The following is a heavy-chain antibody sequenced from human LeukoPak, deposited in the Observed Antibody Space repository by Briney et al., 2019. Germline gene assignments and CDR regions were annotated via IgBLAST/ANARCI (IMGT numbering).Heavy chain of an antibody. D-gene: IGHD3-10*01. Sequence: GGSLRLSCAASGFTISFYWMSWVRQAPGKGLEWVANINQVASEKNYVDSVEGRFTISRDNAKNSLYPQMNSVRAEDTAMYYCVRDGGYYGPDSWGQGALVSVSS. J-gene: IGHJ4*02. CDR3: VRDGGYYGPDS. V-gene: IGHV3-7*04. CDR2: INQVASEK. CDR1: GFTISFYW.